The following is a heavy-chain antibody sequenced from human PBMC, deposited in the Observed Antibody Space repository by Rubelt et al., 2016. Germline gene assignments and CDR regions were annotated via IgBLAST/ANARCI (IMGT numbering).Heavy chain of an antibody. V-gene: IGHV1-18*01. D-gene: IGHD6-6*01. CDR2: ISAYNGNT. J-gene: IGHJ2*01. CDR3: ARDRIRIAARQGWYFDL. CDR1: GYTFTSYG. Sequence: QVQLVQSGAEVKKPGASVKVSCKASGYTFTSYGISWVRQAPGQGLEWMGWISAYNGNTNYAPKRQGRATMTTDTATSTAYMELRSLRSDDTAVYYCARDRIRIAARQGWYFDLWGRGTLVTVSS.